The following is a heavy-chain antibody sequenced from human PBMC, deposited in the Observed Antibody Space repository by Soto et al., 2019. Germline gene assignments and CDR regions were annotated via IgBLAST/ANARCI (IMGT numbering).Heavy chain of an antibody. CDR1: GYTFANYG. J-gene: IGHJ4*02. CDR2: ISAYTGNT. Sequence: QVQLVQSGAEVKKPGASVKVSCKASGYTFANYGLGWVRQAPGQGLEWVGWISAYTGNTNFAQKLQGRITITTDTATSTDYMELRSLRSDDTAVYYCARDQEYTYGEYYFDYWGQGTLVTVSS. V-gene: IGHV1-18*01. CDR3: ARDQEYTYGEYYFDY. D-gene: IGHD5-18*01.